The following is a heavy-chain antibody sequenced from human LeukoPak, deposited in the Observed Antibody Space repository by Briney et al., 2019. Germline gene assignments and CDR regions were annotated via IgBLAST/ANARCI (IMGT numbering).Heavy chain of an antibody. Sequence: KPSETLSLTCAVYGESFSGYYWSWIRQPPGKGLEWIGDINHSGSTNYNPSLKSRVTTSVDTSKNQFSLNLNSVTAADTAVYYCARGGGRDFDYWGQGTLVTVSS. CDR1: GESFSGYY. V-gene: IGHV4-34*01. CDR2: INHSGST. CDR3: ARGGGRDFDY. D-gene: IGHD2-15*01. J-gene: IGHJ4*02.